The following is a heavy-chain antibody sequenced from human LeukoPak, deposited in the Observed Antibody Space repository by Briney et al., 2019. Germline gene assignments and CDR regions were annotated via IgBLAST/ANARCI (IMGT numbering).Heavy chain of an antibody. D-gene: IGHD2-2*01. CDR1: GYTLTELS. CDR2: FDPEDGET. J-gene: IGHJ3*02. CDR3: ATVRYHVVVPAADAFDI. Sequence: GAPVKVSCKVSGYTLTELSMHWVRQAPGKGLEWMGGFDPEDGETIYAQKFQGRVTMTEDTSTDTAYMELSSLRSEDTAVYYCATVRYHVVVPAADAFDIWGQGTMVTVSS. V-gene: IGHV1-24*01.